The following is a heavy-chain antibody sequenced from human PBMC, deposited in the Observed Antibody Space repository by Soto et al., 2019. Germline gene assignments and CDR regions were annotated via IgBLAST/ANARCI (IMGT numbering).Heavy chain of an antibody. CDR2: ISANGGST. CDR3: AKGALRVTTYFDN. J-gene: IGHJ4*02. Sequence: EVQLLESGGGLVQPGGSLRLSCAPSGFPFRDFGFSWVPLAPGKGLECVTAISANGGSTYSADSVQGRFTISRDNSNNTLHLQMNSLRAEDTAVYYCAKGALRVTTYFDNWGQGTLVTVSS. V-gene: IGHV3-23*01. CDR1: GFPFRDFG. D-gene: IGHD4-17*01.